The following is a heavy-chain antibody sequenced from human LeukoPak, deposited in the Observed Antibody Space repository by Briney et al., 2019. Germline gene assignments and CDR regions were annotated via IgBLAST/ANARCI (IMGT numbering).Heavy chain of an antibody. D-gene: IGHD5-12*01. Sequence: GALVKVSCKASGYTFTGYYMHWVRQVPGQGLEWMGWINPNSGGTNYAQKFQGRVTMTRDTSISTAYMELSRLRSDDTAVYYCARVSWLRDWFDPWGQGTLVTVSS. V-gene: IGHV1-2*02. J-gene: IGHJ5*02. CDR3: ARVSWLRDWFDP. CDR1: GYTFTGYY. CDR2: INPNSGGT.